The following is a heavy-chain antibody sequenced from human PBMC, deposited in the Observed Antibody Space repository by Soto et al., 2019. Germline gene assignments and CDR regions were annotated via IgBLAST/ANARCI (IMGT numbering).Heavy chain of an antibody. CDR2: INAGNGNT. J-gene: IGHJ4*02. V-gene: IGHV1-3*01. CDR3: ARGLPLAADY. Sequence: PGGALRHSCAASGFTFSSYVIHWVRQAPGQRLEWMGWINAGNGNTKYSQKFQGRVTITRDTSASTAYMELSSLRSEDTAVYYCARGLPLAADYWGQGTLVTVSS. CDR1: GFTFSSYV.